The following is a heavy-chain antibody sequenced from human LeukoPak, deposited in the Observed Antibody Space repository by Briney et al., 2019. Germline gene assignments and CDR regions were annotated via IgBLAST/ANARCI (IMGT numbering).Heavy chain of an antibody. V-gene: IGHV3-53*01. D-gene: IGHD6-13*01. Sequence: GGSLRLSCAASGFTVSSNYMSWVRQAPGKGLEWVSVIYSGGSTHYADSVKGRFTISRDNSKNTLYLQMNSLRAEDTAVYYCAKDGYSSSWYSYYYYYMDVWGKGTTVTISS. J-gene: IGHJ6*03. CDR2: IYSGGST. CDR3: AKDGYSSSWYSYYYYYMDV. CDR1: GFTVSSNY.